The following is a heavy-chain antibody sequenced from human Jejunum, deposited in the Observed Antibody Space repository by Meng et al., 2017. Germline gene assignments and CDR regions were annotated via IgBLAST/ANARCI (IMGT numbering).Heavy chain of an antibody. D-gene: IGHD3-22*01. V-gene: IGHV3-15*01. J-gene: IGHJ4*02. CDR2: IKSQTDFGTT. CDR3: TTVGLFHLGY. Sequence: GSLKISCAASGFSFSNAWMSWVRQVPGKGLEWVGRIKSQTDFGTTDYAAFVKGRFTISRDDSKNTLYLQMSSLKTEDTGVYYCTTVGLFHLGYWGQGTLVTVSS. CDR1: GFSFSNAW.